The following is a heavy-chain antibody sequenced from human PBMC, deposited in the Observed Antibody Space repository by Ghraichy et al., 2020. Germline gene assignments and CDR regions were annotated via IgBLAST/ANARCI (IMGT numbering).Heavy chain of an antibody. CDR1: GFTFSSYG. CDR3: ARDRYYDSSGYYHVYYYYYGMDV. D-gene: IGHD3-22*01. J-gene: IGHJ6*02. V-gene: IGHV3-33*01. CDR2: IWYDGSNK. Sequence: LSLTCAASGFTFSSYGMHWVRQAPGKGLEWVGVIWYDGSNKYYADSVKGRFTISRDTSKNTLYLQMNSLRAEDTAVYYCARDRYYDSSGYYHVYYYYYGMDVWGRGTTVTVSS.